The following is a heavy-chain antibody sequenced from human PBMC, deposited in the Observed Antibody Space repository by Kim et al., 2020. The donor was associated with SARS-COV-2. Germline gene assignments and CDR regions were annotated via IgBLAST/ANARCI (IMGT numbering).Heavy chain of an antibody. CDR2: INAGNGNT. Sequence: ASVKVSCKASGYTFTSYAMHWVRQAPGQRLEWMGWINAGNGNTKYSQKFQGRVTITRDTSASTAYMELSSLRSEDTAVYYCAREKAAASLTSSSNWFDPWGQGTLVTVSS. CDR1: GYTFTSYA. V-gene: IGHV1-3*01. J-gene: IGHJ5*02. CDR3: AREKAAASLTSSSNWFDP. D-gene: IGHD2-15*01.